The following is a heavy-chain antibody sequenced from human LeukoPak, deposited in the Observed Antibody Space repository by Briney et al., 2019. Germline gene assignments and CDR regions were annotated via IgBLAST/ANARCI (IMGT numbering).Heavy chain of an antibody. CDR3: ARGGVGFSSSSGY. V-gene: IGHV1-8*03. D-gene: IGHD6-6*01. CDR2: MNPNSGNT. CDR1: GYTFTSYD. J-gene: IGHJ4*02. Sequence: ASVKVSCKASGYTFTSYDINWVRQATGQGPEWMGWMNPNSGNTGYAQKFRGRVSITRNTSISTAYMELSSLRSEDTAVYYCARGGVGFSSSSGYWGQGTLVTVSS.